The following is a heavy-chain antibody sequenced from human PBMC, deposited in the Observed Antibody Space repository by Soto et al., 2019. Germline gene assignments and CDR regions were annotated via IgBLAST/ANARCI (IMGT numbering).Heavy chain of an antibody. J-gene: IGHJ4*02. CDR2: ISGSGGST. Sequence: GGSLRLSCAASGFTFSSYAMSWVRQAPGKGLEWVSAISGSGGSTYYADSVKGRFTISRDNSKNTLYLQMNRLKAEDTALYYCAKSKIVVVTKGFDYWGQGTLVTVSS. CDR1: GFTFSSYA. V-gene: IGHV3-23*01. D-gene: IGHD3-22*01. CDR3: AKSKIVVVTKGFDY.